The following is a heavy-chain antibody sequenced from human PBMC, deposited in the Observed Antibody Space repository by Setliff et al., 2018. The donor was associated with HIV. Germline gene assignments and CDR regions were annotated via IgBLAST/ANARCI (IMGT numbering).Heavy chain of an antibody. V-gene: IGHV1-46*01. J-gene: IGHJ4*02. D-gene: IGHD4-4*01. CDR1: GYTFTSFY. CDR3: ARAIYTNLAHFDY. Sequence: ASVNVSCKASGYTFTSFYLHWVRQAPGQGLEWMAIINPSGGSTSYAQKFQGRVTMTSDTSTSTVYMELSSLRSEDTAVYYCARAIYTNLAHFDYLGQGTLVTVSS. CDR2: INPSGGST.